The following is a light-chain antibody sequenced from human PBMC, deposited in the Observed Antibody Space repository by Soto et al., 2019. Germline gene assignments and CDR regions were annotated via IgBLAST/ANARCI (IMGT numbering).Light chain of an antibody. J-gene: IGKJ4*01. CDR3: QQYHNWPVT. CDR2: GAS. CDR1: QSVSTR. Sequence: EIMMTQSPATLSVSPGERVTFSCRASQSVSTRLAWYQHKPGQAPRLLISGASTGATGIPPRFSGSGSGTDFTLTVNSLQSEDIAVYYCQQYHNWPVTFGGGTKVDI. V-gene: IGKV3-15*01.